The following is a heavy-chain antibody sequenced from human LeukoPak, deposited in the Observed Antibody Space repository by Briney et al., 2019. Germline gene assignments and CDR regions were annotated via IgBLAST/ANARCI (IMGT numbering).Heavy chain of an antibody. CDR2: IYYSGST. V-gene: IGHV4-59*02. D-gene: IGHD3-10*01. CDR1: GGSVSSYY. Sequence: PSETLSLTCTVSGGSVSSYYWSWIRQPPGKGLEWIGYIYYSGSTNYNPSLKSRVTISVDTSKNQFSLKLSSVTAADTAVYYCASHSYGSGPLDYWGQGTLVTVSS. CDR3: ASHSYGSGPLDY. J-gene: IGHJ4*02.